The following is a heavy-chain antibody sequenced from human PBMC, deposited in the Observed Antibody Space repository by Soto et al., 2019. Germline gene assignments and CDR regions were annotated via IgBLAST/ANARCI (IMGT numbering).Heavy chain of an antibody. V-gene: IGHV1-18*01. Sequence: ASVKVSCKASGYTFTSYGFTWVRQAPGQGLEWMGWISAYNGNTNYAQKLQGRVTMTTDTSTSTAYMELRSLRSDDTAVYYCARGFSSGYPRDDAFDIWGQGTMVTVSS. CDR1: GYTFTSYG. D-gene: IGHD3-22*01. CDR3: ARGFSSGYPRDDAFDI. CDR2: ISAYNGNT. J-gene: IGHJ3*02.